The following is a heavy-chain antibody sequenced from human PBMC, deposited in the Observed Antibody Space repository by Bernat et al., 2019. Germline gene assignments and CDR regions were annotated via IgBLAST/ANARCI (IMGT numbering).Heavy chain of an antibody. Sequence: EVQLVESGGGLVQPGGSLRLSCSASGFTFSSYAMHWVRQAPGKGLEYVSAISSNGGSTDYTDSVKGRFTIARDNSKNTLYIQMSSLRAEDTAVYDCGAAAGGYSYGYYYYYGMDVWGQGTTVTVSS. V-gene: IGHV3-64*05. CDR3: GAAAGGYSYGYYYYYGMDV. D-gene: IGHD5-18*01. CDR2: ISSNGGST. CDR1: GFTFSSYA. J-gene: IGHJ6*02.